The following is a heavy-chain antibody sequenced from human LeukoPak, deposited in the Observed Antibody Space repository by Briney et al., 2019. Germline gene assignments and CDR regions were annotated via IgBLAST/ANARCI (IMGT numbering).Heavy chain of an antibody. CDR1: GYTFTSYG. CDR3: ARAKWLRFVWFDP. CDR2: ISAYNGNT. D-gene: IGHD5-12*01. J-gene: IGHJ5*02. V-gene: IGHV1-18*01. Sequence: ASVKVSCKASGYTFTSYGISWVRQAPRQGLEWMGWISAYNGNTNYAQKLQGRVTMTRDTSTSTVYMELSSLRSEDTAVYYCARAKWLRFVWFDPWGQGTLVTVSS.